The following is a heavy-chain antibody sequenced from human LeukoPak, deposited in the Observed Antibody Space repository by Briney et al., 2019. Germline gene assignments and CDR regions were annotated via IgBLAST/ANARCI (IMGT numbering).Heavy chain of an antibody. J-gene: IGHJ4*02. CDR1: GFTFSSYG. D-gene: IGHD3-3*01. CDR3: ARSSGTYDFWSGYYYHY. V-gene: IGHV3-30*02. CDR2: IRYDGSNK. Sequence: PGGSLRPSCAASGFTFSSYGMHWVRQAPGKGLEWVAFIRYDGSNKYYADSVKGRFTISRDNSKNTLYLQMNSLRAEDTAVYYCARSSGTYDFWSGYYYHYWGQGTLVTVSS.